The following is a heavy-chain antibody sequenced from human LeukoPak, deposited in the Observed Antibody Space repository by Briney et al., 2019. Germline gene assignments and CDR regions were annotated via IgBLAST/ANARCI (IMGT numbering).Heavy chain of an antibody. D-gene: IGHD3-10*02. Sequence: GGSLRLSCAASGFTVSSNYMCWVRQAPGKGLEWVSVIYSGGRPSYADSVKGRFTMSRDNSKNTVYLQMNSLRAEDTAVYYCARMLGGGYTGLFDCWGQGTLVTVSS. CDR1: GFTVSSNY. CDR2: IYSGGRP. CDR3: ARMLGGGYTGLFDC. J-gene: IGHJ4*02. V-gene: IGHV3-53*01.